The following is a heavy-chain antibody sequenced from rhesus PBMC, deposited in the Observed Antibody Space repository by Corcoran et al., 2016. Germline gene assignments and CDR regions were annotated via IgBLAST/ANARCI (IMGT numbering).Heavy chain of an antibody. J-gene: IGHJ6*01. CDR3: AIISGIAGHVDS. Sequence: QLQLQESGPGLVKPSETLSLTCAVSGGSISSNYWSWIRQPPGKGLEGIGRISGSGGTTDYNPSLKSRVTISTDTSKNQFSLKLSSVTAADTAVYYCAIISGIAGHVDSWGQGVVVTVSS. CDR1: GGSISSNY. D-gene: IGHD6-13*01. V-gene: IGHV4-173*01. CDR2: ISGSGGTT.